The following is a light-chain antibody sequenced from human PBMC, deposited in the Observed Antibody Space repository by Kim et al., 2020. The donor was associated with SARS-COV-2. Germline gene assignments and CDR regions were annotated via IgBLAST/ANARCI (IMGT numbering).Light chain of an antibody. V-gene: IGLV3-12*01. J-gene: IGLJ3*02. CDR3: QLWDSSSNHWV. CDR1: NIGSKA. CDR2: SES. Sequence: AQKARSTCGGNNIGSKAVHWYHQKPGQDPVLVIYSESNRPSGVPERFSGSNPGNTTTLTISRVEAGDEADYYCQLWDSSSNHWVFGGGTQLTVL.